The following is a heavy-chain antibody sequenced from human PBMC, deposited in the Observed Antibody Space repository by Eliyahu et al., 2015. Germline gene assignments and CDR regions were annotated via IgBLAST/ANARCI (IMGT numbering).Heavy chain of an antibody. CDR2: INPDGSTT. V-gene: IGHV3-74*01. CDR3: TTAGNFRFDN. CDR1: GFSFNTYW. Sequence: EVHLVESGGXLVQPGGSLXLSXVXSGFSFNTYWMHWVRQTPGKGLVWVSRINPDGSTTDYADSVRGRFTISRDNAKNTLYLQMDSLRAEDTAVYYCTTAGNFRFDNWGLGTLVTVSS. D-gene: IGHD1-7*01. J-gene: IGHJ4*02.